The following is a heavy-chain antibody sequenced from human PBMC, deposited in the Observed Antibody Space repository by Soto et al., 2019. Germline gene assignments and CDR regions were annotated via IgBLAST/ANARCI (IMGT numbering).Heavy chain of an antibody. Sequence: GESLKISCKGSGYSFTSYWIGWVRQMPGNGLEWMGIIYPGDSDTRYSPSFQGQVTISADKSISTAYLQWSSLKASDTAMYYCARQTRRSNYYYYYMDVWGKGTTVTVSS. CDR3: ARQTRRSNYYYYYMDV. CDR2: IYPGDSDT. CDR1: GYSFTSYW. J-gene: IGHJ6*03. V-gene: IGHV5-51*01. D-gene: IGHD4-17*01.